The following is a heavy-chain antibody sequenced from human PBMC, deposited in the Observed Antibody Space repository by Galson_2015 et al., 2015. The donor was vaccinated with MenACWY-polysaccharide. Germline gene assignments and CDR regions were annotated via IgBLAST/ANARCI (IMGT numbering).Heavy chain of an antibody. Sequence: SLRLSCAASGFAVSSRAMSWVRQAPGKAPEWIAAITNNAGKTYYAHPVMGRFTISRDSSSNTVSLQMNSLRVEDTALYFCAKDHASFGWPTFDSWGPGTLVTVSS. CDR1: GFAVSSRA. CDR3: AKDHASFGWPTFDS. J-gene: IGHJ4*02. D-gene: IGHD3-10*01. CDR2: ITNNAGKT. V-gene: IGHV3-23*01.